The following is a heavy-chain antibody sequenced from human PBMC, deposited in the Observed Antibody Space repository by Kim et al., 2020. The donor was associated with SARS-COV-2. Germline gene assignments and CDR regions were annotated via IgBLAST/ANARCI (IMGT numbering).Heavy chain of an antibody. CDR2: ISGSGTEI. V-gene: IGHV3-48*02. CDR3: RRGHYSSVAY. CDR1: GFTFSTSI. D-gene: IGHD4-4*01. Sequence: GGSLRLSCAASGFTFSTSIMNWVRQAPGKGLEWVSYISGSGTEIYYADSVKGRFTISGDNAKNSLFLQMHSLRDEDTAVYYCRRGHYSSVAYWGQGTLVTVSS. J-gene: IGHJ4*02.